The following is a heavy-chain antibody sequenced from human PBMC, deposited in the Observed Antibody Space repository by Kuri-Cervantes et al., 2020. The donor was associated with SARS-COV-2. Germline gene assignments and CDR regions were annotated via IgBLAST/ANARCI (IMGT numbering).Heavy chain of an antibody. V-gene: IGHV3-74*01. J-gene: IGHJ3*02. CDR3: ARDPDSSGWYAGDAFDI. CDR2: INSDGSST. CDR1: GFTFSSYW. Sequence: GESLKISCAASGFTFSSYWMHWVRQAPGKGLVWVSRINSDGSSTSYADSVKGRFTISRDNAKNTLYLQMNSLRAEDTAVCYCARDPDSSGWYAGDAFDIWGQGTMVTVSS. D-gene: IGHD6-19*01.